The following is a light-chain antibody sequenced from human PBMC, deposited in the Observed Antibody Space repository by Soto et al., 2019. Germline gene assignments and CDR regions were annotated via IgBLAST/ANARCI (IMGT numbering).Light chain of an antibody. Sequence: EMVITQSHATLSVSPGERSTLSGSSSQSGSNNYLAWYQQKPGQAPRLLIYGASNRATGIPDRFSGSGSGTDFTLTISRLEPEDFAVYYCQQYGSSPWTFGQGTKVDIK. CDR1: QSGSNNY. CDR2: GAS. CDR3: QQYGSSPWT. V-gene: IGKV3-20*01. J-gene: IGKJ1*01.